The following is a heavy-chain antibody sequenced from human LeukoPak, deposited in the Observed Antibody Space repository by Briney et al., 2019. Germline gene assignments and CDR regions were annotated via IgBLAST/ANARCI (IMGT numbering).Heavy chain of an antibody. J-gene: IGHJ4*02. D-gene: IGHD3-10*01. Sequence: SETLSLTCAVYGGSFSGYYWSWIRQPPGKGLEWIGEINHSGSTNYNPSLKSRVTISVDTSKNQFSLKLSSVTAADTAVYYCARSRRNTYYYGSGSYYKYYWGQGTLVTVSS. V-gene: IGHV4-34*01. CDR1: GGSFSGYY. CDR3: ARSRRNTYYYGSGSYYKYY. CDR2: INHSGST.